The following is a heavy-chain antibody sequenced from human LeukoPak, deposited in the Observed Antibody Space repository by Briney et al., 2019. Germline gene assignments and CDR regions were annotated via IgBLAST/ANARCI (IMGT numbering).Heavy chain of an antibody. CDR3: ARVASITMVRGVKSCFDY. V-gene: IGHV1-46*01. J-gene: IGHJ4*02. D-gene: IGHD3-10*01. Sequence: ASVKVSCKASGYTFTSYYMHWVRQAPGQGLEWMGIINPSGGSTRYAQKFQGRVTTTRDMSTSTVYMELSSLRSEDTAVYYCARVASITMVRGVKSCFDYWGQGTLVTVSS. CDR2: INPSGGST. CDR1: GYTFTSYY.